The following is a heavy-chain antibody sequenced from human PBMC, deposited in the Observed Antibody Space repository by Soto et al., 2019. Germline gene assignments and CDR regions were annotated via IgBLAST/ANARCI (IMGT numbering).Heavy chain of an antibody. CDR2: IYYSGST. J-gene: IGHJ4*02. V-gene: IGHV4-59*01. Sequence: QVQLQESGPGLVKPSETLSLTCTVSGGSISSYYWSWIRQPPGKGLEWIGHIYYSGSTNYNPSLKSRVTISVDTSKNQFSLKLSSVTAADTAVYYCARDRGYGEFDYWGQGTLVTVSS. CDR1: GGSISSYY. CDR3: ARDRGYGEFDY. D-gene: IGHD4-17*01.